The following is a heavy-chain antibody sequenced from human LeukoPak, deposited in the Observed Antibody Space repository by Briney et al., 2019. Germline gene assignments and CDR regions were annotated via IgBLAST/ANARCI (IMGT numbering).Heavy chain of an antibody. CDR2: IWYDGSNK. CDR3: AKSSTIFGVVIAASIDY. V-gene: IGHV3-33*06. J-gene: IGHJ4*02. Sequence: GGSLRLFCAASGFTFSSYCMHWVRQAPGKGLEWVAVIWYDGSNKYYADSEKGRFTISRDNSKNTLYLQMNSLRAEDTAVYYCAKSSTIFGVVIAASIDYWGQGTLVTVSS. D-gene: IGHD3-3*01. CDR1: GFTFSSYC.